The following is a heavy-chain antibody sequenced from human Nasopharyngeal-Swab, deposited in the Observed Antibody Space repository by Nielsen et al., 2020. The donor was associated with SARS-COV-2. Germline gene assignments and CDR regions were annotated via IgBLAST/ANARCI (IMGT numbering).Heavy chain of an antibody. CDR2: VSGSGNP. CDR3: AKVLTGANIYYSLDV. D-gene: IGHD3-9*01. V-gene: IGHV3-23*01. J-gene: IGHJ6*02. Sequence: GGSLRLSCSASGFTFTSYPMSWVRQSPWKGLEWVSGVSGSGNPYYADSVKGRFTLSRDNSKNTLSLQMNSLRAEDTAVYYCAKVLTGANIYYSLDVWGQGTTVTVSS. CDR1: GFTFTSYP.